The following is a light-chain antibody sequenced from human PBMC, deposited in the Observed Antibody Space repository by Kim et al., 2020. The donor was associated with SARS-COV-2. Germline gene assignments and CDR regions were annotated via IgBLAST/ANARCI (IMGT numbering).Light chain of an antibody. CDR1: SLRSYY. CDR3: NSRDNSGDHVV. V-gene: IGLV3-19*01. J-gene: IGLJ2*01. Sequence: SSELTQDPAVSVALGQTVRITCQGDSLRSYYASWYQQKPGQAPIVVIYGKNNRPSGIPDRFSGSSSGNTASLTVTGAQAVDEADYYCNSRDNSGDHVVFGGGTQLT. CDR2: GKN.